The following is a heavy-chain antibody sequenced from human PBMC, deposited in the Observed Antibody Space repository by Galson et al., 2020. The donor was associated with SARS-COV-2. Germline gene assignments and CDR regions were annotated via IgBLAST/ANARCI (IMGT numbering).Heavy chain of an antibody. CDR1: GYSFTNYW. CDR3: ARRFHKDGYNYEIDY. D-gene: IGHD5-12*01. J-gene: IGHJ4*02. Sequence: GGSLRLSCKGSGYSFTNYWIGWVRQMPGKGLEWMGIIYPDDSDTRYSPSFQGRVTISADNSISTAYLQWSSLKASDTAMYYCARRFHKDGYNYEIDYWGQGTLVTVSS. CDR2: IYPDDSDT. V-gene: IGHV5-51*01.